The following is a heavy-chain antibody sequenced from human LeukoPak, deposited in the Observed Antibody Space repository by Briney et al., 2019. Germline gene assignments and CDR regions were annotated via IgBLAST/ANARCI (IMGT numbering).Heavy chain of an antibody. CDR1: GCTFTSYG. Sequence: GASVKVSCKASGCTFTSYGISWVRQAPGQGLEWMGWISAYNGNTNYAQKLQGRVTMTTDTSTSTAYMELRSLRSDDTAVYYCARGQIQLWLAFFDYWGQGTLVTVSS. J-gene: IGHJ4*02. D-gene: IGHD5-18*01. CDR2: ISAYNGNT. CDR3: ARGQIQLWLAFFDY. V-gene: IGHV1-18*01.